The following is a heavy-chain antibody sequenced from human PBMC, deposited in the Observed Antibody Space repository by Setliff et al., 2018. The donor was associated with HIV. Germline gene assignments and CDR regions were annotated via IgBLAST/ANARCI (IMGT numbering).Heavy chain of an antibody. J-gene: IGHJ3*02. CDR2: LYTSGST. CDR3: ARYCYGSGSRRGTFDI. CDR1: GGSISSGSYY. V-gene: IGHV4-61*02. Sequence: SETLSLTCTVSGGSISSGSYYWSWIRQPAGKGLEWIGRLYTSGSTNYSPSLKSRVTISVDTSKNQFSLKLSSVTAADTAVYYCARYCYGSGSRRGTFDIWGQGTMVTVSS. D-gene: IGHD3-10*01.